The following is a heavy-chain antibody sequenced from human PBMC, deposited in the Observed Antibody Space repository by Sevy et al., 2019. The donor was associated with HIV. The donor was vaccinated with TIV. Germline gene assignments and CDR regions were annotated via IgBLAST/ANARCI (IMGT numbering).Heavy chain of an antibody. CDR1: GGTFSSYG. V-gene: IGHV1-69*13. CDR3: ARGGGNGWYYFGY. J-gene: IGHJ4*02. D-gene: IGHD6-19*01. Sequence: ASVKVSCKASGGTFSSYGISWVRQAPGQGLEWMGGITPILGTVKYAQKFQGRVTITADESTKTAYMELGSLRSEDTAVYYCARGGGNGWYYFGYWGEETLVPVSS. CDR2: ITPILGTV.